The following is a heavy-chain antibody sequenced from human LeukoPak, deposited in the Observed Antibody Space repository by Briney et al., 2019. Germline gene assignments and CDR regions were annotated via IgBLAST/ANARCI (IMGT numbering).Heavy chain of an antibody. V-gene: IGHV4-34*12. D-gene: IGHD5-24*01. CDR3: ASGAWATRLHS. CDR1: GESLNYYY. CDR2: VFDGKTT. Sequence: PSETLSLTCAVYGESLNYYYWSWLRQSPEKGLEWIGEVFDGKTTNYNPSLKSRVTISAVTSSNQFSLNLKSVTAADTAVYYCASGAWATRLHSWAQGTLVIVSS. J-gene: IGHJ4*02.